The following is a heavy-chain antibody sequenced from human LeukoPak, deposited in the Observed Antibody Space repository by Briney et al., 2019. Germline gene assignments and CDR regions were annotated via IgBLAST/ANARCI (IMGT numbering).Heavy chain of an antibody. CDR2: IQYDGSYK. Sequence: GGSLRLSCATSGFTFSFYGMHWVRQAPGKGLEWVAFIQYDGSYKFYADSVQGRFSISRDNSKNTQFLQMNSPRADDTAVYYCAKTSDQLLYSKFDFWGQGTLVTVSS. CDR1: GFTFSFYG. CDR3: AKTSDQLLYSKFDF. V-gene: IGHV3-30*02. D-gene: IGHD2-2*02. J-gene: IGHJ4*02.